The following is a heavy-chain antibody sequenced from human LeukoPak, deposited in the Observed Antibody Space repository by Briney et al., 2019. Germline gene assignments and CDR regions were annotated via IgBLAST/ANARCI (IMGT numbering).Heavy chain of an antibody. CDR1: GFTFSDYW. Sequence: GGSLRLSCAASGFTFSDYWMNWVRQAPGKGPVWVARINSDGSSTSYVDSVKGRFTISRDNAKNTLYLQMNSLRAEDTAVYHCAIQIFGVVSWGQGTPVTVSS. CDR3: AIQIFGVVS. D-gene: IGHD3-3*01. V-gene: IGHV3-74*01. CDR2: INSDGSST. J-gene: IGHJ4*02.